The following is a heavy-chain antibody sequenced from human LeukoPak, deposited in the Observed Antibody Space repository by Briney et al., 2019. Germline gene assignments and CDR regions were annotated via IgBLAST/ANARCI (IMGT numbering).Heavy chain of an antibody. CDR2: ITRSSSAK. Sequence: GGSLRLSCVASGFTFSSYSMNWVRQAPGKGLEWVSYITRSSSAKFYADSVKGRFTISRDNAKNSLYLQMNSLRAEDTALYYCAKDMRNIVVTPTIDYWGQGTLVTVSS. CDR1: GFTFSSYS. CDR3: AKDMRNIVVTPTIDY. V-gene: IGHV3-48*04. D-gene: IGHD2-15*01. J-gene: IGHJ4*02.